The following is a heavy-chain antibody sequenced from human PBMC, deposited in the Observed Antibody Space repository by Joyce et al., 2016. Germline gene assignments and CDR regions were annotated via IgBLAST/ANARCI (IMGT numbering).Heavy chain of an antibody. V-gene: IGHV5-51*01. CDR3: ARGQGLVIDWFDP. J-gene: IGHJ5*02. CDR2: IYPGDSDT. Sequence: EVQLVQSGAEVKKPGESLKISCKGSGYSFSNYWIGWVRQMPGNGLEWMGIIYPGDSDTRYSPSCEGQVTIAADKSSTTADLQWTSLKAADTAMYYCARGQGLVIDWFDPWGQGTLVTVSS. D-gene: IGHD6-19*01. CDR1: GYSFSNYW.